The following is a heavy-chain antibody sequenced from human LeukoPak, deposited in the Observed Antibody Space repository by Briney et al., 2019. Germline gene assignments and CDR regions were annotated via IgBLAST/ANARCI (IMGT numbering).Heavy chain of an antibody. CDR2: VSSRAGTI. D-gene: IGHD6-19*01. CDR3: AINGFSSGWYEPYYFDN. CDR1: GFTFSNYE. Sequence: PGGSLRLSCAASGFTFSNYEMNWVRQAPGKGLEWVSSVSSRAGTIYYADSVKGRFTISRDNAKNSLYVQMNSLTAEDTAVYYCAINGFSSGWYEPYYFDNWGQGTLVTVSS. J-gene: IGHJ4*02. V-gene: IGHV3-48*03.